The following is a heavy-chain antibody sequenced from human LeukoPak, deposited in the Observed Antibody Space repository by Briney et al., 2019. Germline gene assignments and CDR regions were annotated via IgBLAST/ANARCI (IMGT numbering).Heavy chain of an antibody. Sequence: GGSLRLSCAASGFTLSSFSMNRVRQAPGKGLEWLSYISSTSSAIYYADSLKGRFTISRDNAKNSLYLQMNSLRAEDTAVYYCARVIASYGDSAYWGQGTLVTVSS. CDR2: ISSTSSAI. J-gene: IGHJ4*02. D-gene: IGHD5-18*01. CDR3: ARVIASYGDSAY. CDR1: GFTLSSFS. V-gene: IGHV3-48*04.